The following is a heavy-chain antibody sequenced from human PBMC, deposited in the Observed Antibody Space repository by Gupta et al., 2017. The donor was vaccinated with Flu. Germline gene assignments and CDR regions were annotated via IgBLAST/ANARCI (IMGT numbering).Heavy chain of an antibody. CDR1: GFTFYTYG. D-gene: IGHD4-17*01. Sequence: QVQLVESGGDVVQPGRSLRLSCAASGFTFYTYGMYWVRQAPGKGLGWVAFISYDGNKKSYADSVRGRFTISRDNSRSTLYLEMSSLRTEDTAVYHCAKTPRDYGDYDYYFDFWGQGTPVTVTS. J-gene: IGHJ4*02. CDR2: ISYDGNKK. CDR3: AKTPRDYGDYDYYFDF. V-gene: IGHV3-30*18.